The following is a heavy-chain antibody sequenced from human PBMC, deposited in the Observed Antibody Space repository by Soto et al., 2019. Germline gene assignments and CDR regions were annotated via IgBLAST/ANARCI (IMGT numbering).Heavy chain of an antibody. CDR1: GFIFSDYY. V-gene: IGHV3-11*01. J-gene: IGHJ4*02. CDR2: ISNSGRIT. D-gene: IGHD3-16*01. CDR3: ARDHGGGGLTFEY. Sequence: QVHLEESGGGLVKPGGSLRLSCTASGFIFSDYYMRWIRQAPGKGLEWVSDISNSGRITHHADSVEVRFTISRDNAKDSLYLQMNSLRPEDSAIYYGARDHGGGGLTFEYWGQGTLVTVSS.